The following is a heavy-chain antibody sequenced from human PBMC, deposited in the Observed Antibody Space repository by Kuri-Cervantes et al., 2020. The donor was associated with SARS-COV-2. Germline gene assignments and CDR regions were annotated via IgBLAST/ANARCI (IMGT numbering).Heavy chain of an antibody. CDR3: ATVGYCSGGSCSFEHYFDY. CDR1: GYTLTELS. J-gene: IGHJ4*02. CDR2: FDPEDGET. Sequence: ASVKVSCKVSGYTLTELSMHWVRQAPGKGLEWMGGFDPEDGETIYAQKFQGRVTTTEDTSTDTAYMELSSLRSEDTAVYYCATVGYCSGGSCSFEHYFDYWGQGTLVTVSS. V-gene: IGHV1-24*01. D-gene: IGHD2-15*01.